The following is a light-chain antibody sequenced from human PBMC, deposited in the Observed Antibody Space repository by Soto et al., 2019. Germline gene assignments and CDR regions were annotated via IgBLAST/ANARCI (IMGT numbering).Light chain of an antibody. CDR2: EVS. V-gene: IGLV2-14*01. CDR3: LSHTGSRTL. Sequence: QSVLTQPASVSGSPGQSITISCTGTSSDVGNYKYVSWYQQHPGKAPKLMIYEVSNRPSGVSNRFSGSRSGNTASLTISGLQAEDEADYYCLSHTGSRTLFGGGTQLTVL. CDR1: SSDVGNYKY. J-gene: IGLJ3*02.